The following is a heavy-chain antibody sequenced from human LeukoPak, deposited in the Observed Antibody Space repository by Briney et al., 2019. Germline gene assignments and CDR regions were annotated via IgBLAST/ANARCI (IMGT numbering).Heavy chain of an antibody. V-gene: IGHV3-23*01. CDR1: GFTFSSYA. Sequence: GGSLRLSWAASGFTFSSYAMSWVRQAPGKGLEWVSAISGSGGSTYYADSVKGRFTISRDNSKNTLYLQMNSLRAEDTAVYYCAKDPALRFLEWLLRPYYFDYWGQGTLVTVSS. D-gene: IGHD3-3*01. J-gene: IGHJ4*02. CDR2: ISGSGGST. CDR3: AKDPALRFLEWLLRPYYFDY.